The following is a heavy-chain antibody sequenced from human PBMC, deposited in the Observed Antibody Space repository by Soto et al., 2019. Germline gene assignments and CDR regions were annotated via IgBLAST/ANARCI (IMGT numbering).Heavy chain of an antibody. J-gene: IGHJ5*02. CDR3: ARMATFGSLNWFDP. D-gene: IGHD3-16*01. CDR1: GGTLSSYA. V-gene: IGHV1-8*02. CDR2: MNPGSGDT. Sequence: ASVKVSCKASGGTLSSYAISWVRQATGQGLEWMGWMNPGSGDTGYAQKFQGRVTMTRDISIATAYMELSSLRSDDTAIYYCARMATFGSLNWFDPWGQGTLVTVSS.